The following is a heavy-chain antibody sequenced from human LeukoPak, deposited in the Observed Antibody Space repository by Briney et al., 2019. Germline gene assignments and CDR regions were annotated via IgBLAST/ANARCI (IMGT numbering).Heavy chain of an antibody. CDR3: ATSGLNYYYYGMDV. CDR2: ISGSGGST. D-gene: IGHD6-25*01. Sequence: GGSLRLSCAAPGFPFGGYAMTWFRQAPGKGLEWVSAISGSGGSTYYADSVKGRFTISRDNSKNTLYLQMNSLRAEDTAVYYCATSGLNYYYYGMDVWGQGTTVTVAS. J-gene: IGHJ6*02. V-gene: IGHV3-23*01. CDR1: GFPFGGYA.